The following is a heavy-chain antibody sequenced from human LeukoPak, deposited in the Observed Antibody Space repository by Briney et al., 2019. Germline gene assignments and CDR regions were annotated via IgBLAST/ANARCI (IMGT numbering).Heavy chain of an antibody. V-gene: IGHV5-51*01. CDR2: IYPGDSDT. Sequence: GGSLEISCKGSGYSFTSYWIGWVRQLPGKGLEWMGIIYPGDSDTRYSPSFQGQVTISADKSISTAYLQWSSLKASDTAMYYCARCPRSRNNYWFDPWGQGTLVTVSS. CDR3: ARCPRSRNNYWFDP. D-gene: IGHD1-20*01. CDR1: GYSFTSYW. J-gene: IGHJ5*02.